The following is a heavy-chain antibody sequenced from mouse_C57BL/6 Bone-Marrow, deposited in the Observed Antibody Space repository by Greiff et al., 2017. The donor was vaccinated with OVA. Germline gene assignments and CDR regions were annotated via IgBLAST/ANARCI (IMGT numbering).Heavy chain of an antibody. Sequence: EVQLVESGGGLVKPGGSLKLSCAASGFTFSSYAMSWVRQTPEKRLEWVATISDGGSYTYYPANVKGRFTNSRDNAKNNLYLQMSHLKSADTAMYYCARVYCYSNSGPWFAYWGQGTLVTVSA. CDR2: ISDGGSYT. CDR3: ARVYCYSNSGPWFAY. J-gene: IGHJ3*01. CDR1: GFTFSSYA. D-gene: IGHD2-5*01. V-gene: IGHV5-4*01.